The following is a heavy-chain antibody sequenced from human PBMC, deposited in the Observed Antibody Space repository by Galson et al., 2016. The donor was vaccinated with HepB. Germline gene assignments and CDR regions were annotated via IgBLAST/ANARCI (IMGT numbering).Heavy chain of an antibody. J-gene: IGHJ6*02. CDR2: INGGGRNT. D-gene: IGHD1-14*01. CDR3: VSSELVSYYYYELAA. V-gene: IGHV3-23*01. CDR1: GVALNSYA. Sequence: SLRLSCAVSGVALNSYAMSWVRQAPGKGLEWVAGINGGGRNTFYAESVKGRFTVSRDIYNNMVFLQMDSLRAADTAVYFCVSSELVSYYYYELAAWGLGTTVTV.